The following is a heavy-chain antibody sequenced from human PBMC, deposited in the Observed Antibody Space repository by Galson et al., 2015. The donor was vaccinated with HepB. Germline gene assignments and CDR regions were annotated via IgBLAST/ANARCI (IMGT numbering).Heavy chain of an antibody. D-gene: IGHD6-13*01. Sequence: PALVKPTQTLTLACTFSAFSLSTAGVGVGWIRQPPGKALEWLALIYWDDTKWYSPSLKTRLTITRDTSKNQVVLTLTNMDPVDTATYYCTHRRTGTWYSPSFEYWGHGILVTVSS. CDR2: IYWDDTK. CDR1: AFSLSTAGVG. V-gene: IGHV2-5*02. J-gene: IGHJ4*01. CDR3: THRRTGTWYSPSFEY.